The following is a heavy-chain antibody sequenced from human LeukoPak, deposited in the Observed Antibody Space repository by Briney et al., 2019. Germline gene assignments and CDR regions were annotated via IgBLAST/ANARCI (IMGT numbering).Heavy chain of an antibody. Sequence: GESLKISCKGSGYTFTSYWIGWVRQMPGKGLESMGFIYPGDSDTRYSPSFEGQVTISADKSISTAYLQWSSLKASDTAMYYCARHDYSNLRYYYYGMDVWGQGTTVTVSS. CDR3: ARHDYSNLRYYYYGMDV. CDR2: IYPGDSDT. CDR1: GYTFTSYW. J-gene: IGHJ6*02. V-gene: IGHV5-51*01. D-gene: IGHD4-11*01.